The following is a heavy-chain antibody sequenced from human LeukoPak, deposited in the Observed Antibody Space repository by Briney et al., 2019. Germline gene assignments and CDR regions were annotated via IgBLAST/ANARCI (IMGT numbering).Heavy chain of an antibody. J-gene: IGHJ3*02. CDR2: INPNTGGT. Sequence: ASVKVSCKASGYTFTDYYMHWVRQAPGQGLEWMGWINPNTGGTNYAQKFQGRVTMTRDTSINTAYMELSRVRSDDTAVYHCAREAGRGIGGPRDALDIWGQGAMVTVSS. CDR3: AREAGRGIGGPRDALDI. D-gene: IGHD3-10*01. CDR1: GYTFTDYY. V-gene: IGHV1-2*02.